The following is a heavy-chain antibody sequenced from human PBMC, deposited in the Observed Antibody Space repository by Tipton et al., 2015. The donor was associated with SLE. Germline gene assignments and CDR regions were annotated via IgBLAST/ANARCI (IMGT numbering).Heavy chain of an antibody. CDR2: ISGSGGST. D-gene: IGHD6-13*01. CDR3: AKDGGIAGTGYFDL. V-gene: IGHV3-23*01. Sequence: SLRLSCAASGFTFSSYEMNWVRQAPGKGLEWVSAISGSGGSTYYADPVKGRFTISRDNSKNTLYLQMNSLRAEDTAVYYCAKDGGIAGTGYFDLWGRGTLVTVSS. CDR1: GFTFSSYE. J-gene: IGHJ2*01.